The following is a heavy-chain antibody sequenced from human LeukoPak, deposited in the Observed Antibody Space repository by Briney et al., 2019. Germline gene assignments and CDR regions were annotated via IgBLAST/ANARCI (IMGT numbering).Heavy chain of an antibody. Sequence: ASVKVSCKTSGYSFTDYYMHWVRQAPGQGLEWMGWTNPNNGGTSSAQKFQGRVTMTRDTSITTVYMEVSWLTSDDTAIYYCARADRLDGGPYLIGPWGQGTLVTVSS. CDR3: ARADRLDGGPYLIGP. CDR1: GYSFTDYY. J-gene: IGHJ5*02. D-gene: IGHD2-21*01. V-gene: IGHV1-2*02. CDR2: TNPNNGGT.